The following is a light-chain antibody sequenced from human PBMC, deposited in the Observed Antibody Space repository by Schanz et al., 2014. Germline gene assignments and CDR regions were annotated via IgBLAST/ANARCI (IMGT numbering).Light chain of an antibody. CDR2: GAS. CDR3: QQYDNWWT. J-gene: IGKJ1*01. Sequence: EIVLTQSPGTLSLSPGERATLSCRASQSVSSSYLAWYQQKPGQAPRLLIYGASNRATGIPDRFSGSGSGTDFTLTISSLQSEDFAVYYCQQYDNWWTFGPGTKVEVK. CDR1: QSVSSSY. V-gene: IGKV3-20*01.